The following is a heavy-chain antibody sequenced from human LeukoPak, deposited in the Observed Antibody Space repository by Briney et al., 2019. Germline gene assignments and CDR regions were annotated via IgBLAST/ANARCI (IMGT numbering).Heavy chain of an antibody. CDR3: ANPYYGSGSPILD. J-gene: IGHJ4*02. D-gene: IGHD3-10*01. V-gene: IGHV3-23*01. CDR1: GFTFSSYA. Sequence: GGSLRLSCAASGFTFSSYAMSWVRQAPGKGLEWVSAISGSGGSTYYADSVKGRFTISRDDSKNTLYLQMNSLRAEDTAVYYCANPYYGSGSPILDWGQGTLVTVSS. CDR2: ISGSGGST.